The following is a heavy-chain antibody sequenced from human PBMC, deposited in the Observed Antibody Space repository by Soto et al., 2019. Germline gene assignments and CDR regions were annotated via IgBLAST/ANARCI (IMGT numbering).Heavy chain of an antibody. J-gene: IGHJ6*01. V-gene: IGHV4-30-4*01. CDR2: IYYSGST. D-gene: IGHD1-1*01. Sequence: QVQLQESGPGLVKPSQTLSLTCTVSGGSINSGDYYWSWIRQPPGKGLEWIGHIYYSGSTYYNPSLKSRVTISIDTSTNHFSLHLSALTAADTAVYYCARAPIPNWNYYGMDVW. CDR3: ARAPIPNWNYYGMDV. CDR1: GGSINSGDYY.